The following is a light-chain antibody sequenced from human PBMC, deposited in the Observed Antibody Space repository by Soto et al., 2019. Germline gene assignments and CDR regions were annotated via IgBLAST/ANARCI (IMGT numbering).Light chain of an antibody. CDR2: GAS. Sequence: IVLSRSPRTLSLNTRERATLSCRASQSVSSSYLGWYQQKRGQAPRRLIYGASIRATGIPDRFSGSGSGTDFTLTISRLEPEDFALYYCQQYHTSPLTSAHRTKADI. J-gene: IGKJ1*01. CDR1: QSVSSSY. CDR3: QQYHTSPLT. V-gene: IGKV3-20*01.